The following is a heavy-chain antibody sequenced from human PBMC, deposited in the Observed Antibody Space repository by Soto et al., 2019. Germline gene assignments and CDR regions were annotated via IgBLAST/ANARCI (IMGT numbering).Heavy chain of an antibody. CDR3: ATDPFTSDLSDY. J-gene: IGHJ4*02. D-gene: IGHD2-2*01. Sequence: GSLRLSCAASGFTFSDYYMSWIRQAPGKGLEWVSYISSSSGTIYYADSVKGRFTISRDNAKDSMYLLMNSLRAEDTAVYYCATDPFTSDLSDYWGQGTLVTVSS. CDR1: GFTFSDYY. CDR2: ISSSSGTI. V-gene: IGHV3-11*01.